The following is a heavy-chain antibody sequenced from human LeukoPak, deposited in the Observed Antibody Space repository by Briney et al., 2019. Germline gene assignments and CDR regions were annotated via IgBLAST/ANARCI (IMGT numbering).Heavy chain of an antibody. CDR2: IYYSGST. J-gene: IGHJ5*02. V-gene: IGHV4-39*07. Sequence: KPSETLSLTCTVSGGSISGTSYYWGWIRQPPGKGLEWIGSIYYSGSTYYNPSLKSRVTISVDTSKNQFSLKLSSVTAVDTAVYYCARVQSRLSWFDPWGQGTLATVSS. CDR1: GGSISGTSYY. CDR3: ARVQSRLSWFDP.